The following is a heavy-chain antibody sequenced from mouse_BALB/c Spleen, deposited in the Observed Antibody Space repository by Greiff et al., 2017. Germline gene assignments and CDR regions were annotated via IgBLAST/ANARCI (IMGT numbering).Heavy chain of an antibody. CDR1: GFTFSSYG. V-gene: IGHV5-6-3*01. J-gene: IGHJ1*01. D-gene: IGHD2-10*02. CDR3: ARVEYGNYWYFDV. Sequence: EVMLVESGGGLVQPGGSLKLSCAASGFTFSSYGMSWVRQTPDKRLELVATINSNGGSTYYPDSVKGRFTISRDNAKNTLYLQMSSLKSEDTAMYYCARVEYGNYWYFDVWGAGTTVTVSS. CDR2: INSNGGST.